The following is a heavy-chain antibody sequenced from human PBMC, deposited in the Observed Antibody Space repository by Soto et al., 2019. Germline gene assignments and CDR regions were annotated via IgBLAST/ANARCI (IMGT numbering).Heavy chain of an antibody. V-gene: IGHV3-11*01. CDR1: GYTFSDYY. CDR2: IDTSGTKI. J-gene: IGHJ4*02. CDR3: ASHYDMWSGYLSPVDY. Sequence: GGSLRLSCAASGYTFSDYYMSWIRQAPGKGLEWISYIDTSGTKIYYADSVKGRFTITRDNAKNSLYLEMNSLRGEDTAVYYCASHYDMWSGYLSPVDYWGQGTLVTVSS. D-gene: IGHD3-3*01.